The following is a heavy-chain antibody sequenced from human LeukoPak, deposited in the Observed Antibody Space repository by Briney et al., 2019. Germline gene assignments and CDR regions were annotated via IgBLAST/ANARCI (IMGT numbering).Heavy chain of an antibody. Sequence: VSVKVSCKASGYTFTSYGISWVRQAPGQGLEWMGWISAYNGNTNYAQKLQGRVTMTTDTSTSTAYMELRSLRSDDTAVYYCARALTPITPPDPWGQGTLVTVSS. CDR1: GYTFTSYG. J-gene: IGHJ5*02. CDR2: ISAYNGNT. CDR3: ARALTPITPPDP. D-gene: IGHD3-16*01. V-gene: IGHV1-18*01.